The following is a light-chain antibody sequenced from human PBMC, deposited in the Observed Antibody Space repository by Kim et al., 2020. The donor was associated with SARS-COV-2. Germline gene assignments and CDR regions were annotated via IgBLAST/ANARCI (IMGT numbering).Light chain of an antibody. Sequence: GQRVTISCSGSTSNIGSRYVDCYQQFPGTAPNVLIYRNNQRPSGVPDRFSGSKSGTSASLAISGLRSEDEAEYYCAAWDDSLSGWVFGGGTQLTVL. CDR2: RNN. J-gene: IGLJ3*02. CDR1: TSNIGSRY. CDR3: AAWDDSLSGWV. V-gene: IGLV1-47*01.